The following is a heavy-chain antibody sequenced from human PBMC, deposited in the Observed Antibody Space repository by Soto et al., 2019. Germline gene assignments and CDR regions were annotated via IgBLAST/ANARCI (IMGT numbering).Heavy chain of an antibody. Sequence: EVQLAESGGGMVQPGGSLRPSGAASGFTFSSDDMHWVRQAPGKGLEYVSCISSNGGTTYYGNSVKGRFTISRDNSKNTLYLQMGSLRAEDMAVYYCVRRVSGNYDYWGQGTLVTVSS. CDR1: GFTFSSDD. CDR2: ISSNGGTT. J-gene: IGHJ4*02. V-gene: IGHV3-64*01. D-gene: IGHD1-7*01. CDR3: VRRVSGNYDY.